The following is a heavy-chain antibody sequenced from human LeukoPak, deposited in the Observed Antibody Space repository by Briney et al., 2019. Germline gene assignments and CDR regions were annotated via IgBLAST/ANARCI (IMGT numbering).Heavy chain of an antibody. D-gene: IGHD4-17*01. CDR2: IYHSGST. J-gene: IGHJ3*02. CDR3: ARVVTTRSVGAWTTGRNDAFDI. Sequence: SSETLSLTCTVSGYSISSGYYWGWIRQPPGKGLEWIGSIYHSGSTYYNPSLKSRVTISVATSKNQFSLKLSSVTAADTAVYYCARVVTTRSVGAWTTGRNDAFDIWGQGTMVTVSS. V-gene: IGHV4-38-2*02. CDR1: GYSISSGYY.